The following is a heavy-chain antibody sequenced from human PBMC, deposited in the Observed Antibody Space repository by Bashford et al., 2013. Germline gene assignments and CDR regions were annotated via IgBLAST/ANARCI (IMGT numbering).Heavy chain of an antibody. Sequence: WVRQAPGQGLEWMGGIIPIFGTANYAQKFQGRVTITADESTSTAYMELSSLRSEDTAVYYCARDHGGNSWGQGTLVTVSS. CDR3: ARDHGGNS. V-gene: IGHV1-69*01. D-gene: IGHD4-23*01. J-gene: IGHJ4*02. CDR2: IIPIFGTA.